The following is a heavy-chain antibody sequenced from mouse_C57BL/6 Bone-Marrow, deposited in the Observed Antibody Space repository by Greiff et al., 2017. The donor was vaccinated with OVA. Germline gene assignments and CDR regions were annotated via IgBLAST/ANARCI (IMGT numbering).Heavy chain of an antibody. CDR1: GYTFTSYW. D-gene: IGHD4-1*01. CDR2: IYPGNSDT. Sequence: EVQLQQSGTVLARPGASVKMSCKTSGYTFTSYWMHWVKQRPGQGLEWIGAIYPGNSDTSYNQKFKGKAKLTAVTSASTAYMELSSLTNEDSAVYYCTREGETGTHYFDYWGQGTTLTVSS. V-gene: IGHV1-5*01. CDR3: TREGETGTHYFDY. J-gene: IGHJ2*01.